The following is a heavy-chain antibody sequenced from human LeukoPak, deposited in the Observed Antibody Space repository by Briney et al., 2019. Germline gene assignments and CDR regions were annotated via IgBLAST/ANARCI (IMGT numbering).Heavy chain of an antibody. Sequence: ASVKVSCKASGYTFTGYYMHWVRQAPGQGLEWMGWINPNSGGTNYAQKFQGRVTMTRDTSISTAYMELSRLRSDDTAVYYCARALLGYSYGYSSFPYYYYYYMDVWGKGTTVTISS. CDR3: ARALLGYSYGYSSFPYYYYYYMDV. J-gene: IGHJ6*03. D-gene: IGHD5-18*01. CDR2: INPNSGGT. V-gene: IGHV1-2*02. CDR1: GYTFTGYY.